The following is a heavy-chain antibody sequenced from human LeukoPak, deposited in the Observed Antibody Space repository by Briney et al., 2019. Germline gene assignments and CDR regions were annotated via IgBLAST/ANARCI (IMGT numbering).Heavy chain of an antibody. V-gene: IGHV4-31*03. J-gene: IGHJ4*02. CDR1: GGSISSGDYY. CDR2: IYYSGST. CDR3: AREWFGELSLFDY. Sequence: SETLSLTCTVSGGSISSGDYYWSWIRQHPGKGLEWIGYIYYSGSTYYNPSLKSRVTISVDTSKNQFSLKLSSVTAADTAVYYCAREWFGELSLFDYWGQGTLVTVSS. D-gene: IGHD3-10*01.